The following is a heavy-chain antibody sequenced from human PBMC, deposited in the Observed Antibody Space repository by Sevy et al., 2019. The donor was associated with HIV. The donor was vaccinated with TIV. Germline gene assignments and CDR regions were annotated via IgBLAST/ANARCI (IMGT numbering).Heavy chain of an antibody. V-gene: IGHV3-11*01. CDR1: GFTFSDYY. Sequence: GESLKISCAASGFTFSDYYMSWIRQAPGKGLEWVSYISSSGSTIYYADSVKGRFTISRDNAKNSLYLQMNSLRAEDTAVYYCARVYYNYYYYGMDVWGQGTTLTVS. CDR2: ISSSGSTI. J-gene: IGHJ6*02. D-gene: IGHD3-22*01. CDR3: ARVYYNYYYYGMDV.